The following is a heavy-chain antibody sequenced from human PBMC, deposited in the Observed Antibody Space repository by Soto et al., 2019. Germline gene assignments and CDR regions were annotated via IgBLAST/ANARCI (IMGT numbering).Heavy chain of an antibody. J-gene: IGHJ3*02. CDR1: GFTFSDYY. V-gene: IGHV3-11*06. CDR3: ARKATVTTDDAFDI. CDR2: ISSSSSYT. Sequence: PGGSLRLSCAASGFTFSDYYMSWIRQAPGKGLEWVSYISSSSSYTNYADSVKGRFTISRDNAKNSLYLQMNSLRAEDTAAYYCARKATVTTDDAFDIWGQGTMVTVS. D-gene: IGHD4-17*01.